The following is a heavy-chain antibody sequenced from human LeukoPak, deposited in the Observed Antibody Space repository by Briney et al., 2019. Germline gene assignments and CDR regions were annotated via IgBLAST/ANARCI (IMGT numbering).Heavy chain of an antibody. CDR1: GGSIGSYY. V-gene: IGHV4-59*01. CDR3: ARSGYCSSTSCYRSLWFDP. D-gene: IGHD2-2*02. CDR2: FYYSGST. J-gene: IGHJ5*02. Sequence: SETLSLTCTVSGGSIGSYYWSWIRQPPGKGLEWIGYFYYSGSTSYNPSLKSRVTISVDTSKNQFSLKLSSVTAADTAVYYCARSGYCSSTSCYRSLWFDPWGQGTLVTVSS.